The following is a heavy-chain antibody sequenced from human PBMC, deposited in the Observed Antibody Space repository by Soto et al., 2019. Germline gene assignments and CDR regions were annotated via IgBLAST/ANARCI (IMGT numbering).Heavy chain of an antibody. Sequence: SETLSLTCTVSGGSINSGPFIGYYWTWIRQHPGKGLEWIESVFYNGTTYYNPSLKSRLTISVDTSHSQFSLSLTSVTAADTAVYYCARILHNDSGHYPYYLGYWGHRTFDTVSS. D-gene: IGHD3-22*01. CDR1: GGSINSGPFIGYY. J-gene: IGHJ4*01. CDR2: VFYNGTT. CDR3: ARILHNDSGHYPYYLGY. V-gene: IGHV4-31*03.